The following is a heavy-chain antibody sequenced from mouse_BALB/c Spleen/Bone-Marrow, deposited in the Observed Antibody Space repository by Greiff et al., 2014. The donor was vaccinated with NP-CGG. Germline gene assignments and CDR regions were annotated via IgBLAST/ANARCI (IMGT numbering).Heavy chain of an antibody. J-gene: IGHJ3*01. D-gene: IGHD1-1*01. CDR1: GFNIKDTY. CDR2: IDPANGNT. Sequence: EVQLVESGAEPVKPGASVKLSCTASGFNIKDTYMHWVKQRPEQGLEWIGRIDPANGNTKYDPKFQGKATITADTSSNTAYLQLSSLTSEDTAVYYCATYYYGSSWGFAYWGQGTLVTASA. CDR3: ATYYYGSSWGFAY. V-gene: IGHV14-3*02.